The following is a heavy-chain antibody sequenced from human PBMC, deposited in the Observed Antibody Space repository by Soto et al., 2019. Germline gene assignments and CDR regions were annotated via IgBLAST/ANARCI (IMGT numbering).Heavy chain of an antibody. CDR2: ISYDGSNK. Sequence: QVQLVESGGGVVQPGRSLRLSCAASGFTFSSYGMHWVRQAPGQGLEWVAVISYDGSNKYYADSVKGRFTISRDNSKNTLYLQMNSLRTEDTAVYYCAKGVTMVRGVILDWFDPWGQGTLVTVSS. J-gene: IGHJ5*02. CDR3: AKGVTMVRGVILDWFDP. CDR1: GFTFSSYG. V-gene: IGHV3-30*18. D-gene: IGHD3-10*01.